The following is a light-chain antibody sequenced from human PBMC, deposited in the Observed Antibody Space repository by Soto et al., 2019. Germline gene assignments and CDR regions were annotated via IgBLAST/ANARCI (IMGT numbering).Light chain of an antibody. V-gene: IGLV4-69*01. Sequence: QLVLTQSPSASASLGASVKLTCTLSSGHSSYAIAWHQQQPEKGPRYLMKLNSDGSHSKGDGIPDLFSGSSSGAERYLTISSLQSEDEADYYCQTWGTGIRVFGGGTKVTVL. CDR1: SGHSSYA. J-gene: IGLJ3*02. CDR2: LNSDGSH. CDR3: QTWGTGIRV.